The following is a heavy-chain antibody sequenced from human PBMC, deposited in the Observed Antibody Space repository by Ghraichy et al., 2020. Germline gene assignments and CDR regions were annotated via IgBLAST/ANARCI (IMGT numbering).Heavy chain of an antibody. V-gene: IGHV4-59*01. Sequence: SETLSLTCTVSGGSISSYYWSWIRQPPGKGLEWIGYIYYSGSTNYNPSLKSRVTISVDTSKNQFSLKLSSVTAADTAVYYCASYYSGSPPPWGYFDYWGQGTLVTVSS. CDR1: GGSISSYY. CDR2: IYYSGST. D-gene: IGHD1-26*01. J-gene: IGHJ4*02. CDR3: ASYYSGSPPPWGYFDY.